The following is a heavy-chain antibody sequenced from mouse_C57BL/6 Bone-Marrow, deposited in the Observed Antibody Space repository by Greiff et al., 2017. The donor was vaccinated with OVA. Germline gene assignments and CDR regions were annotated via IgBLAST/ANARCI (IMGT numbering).Heavy chain of an antibody. D-gene: IGHD1-1*01. CDR2: IHPNSGST. CDR3: AFYYGSSRYAMDY. Sequence: QVQLQQPGTELVKPGASVKLSCKASGYTFTSYWMHWVKQRPGQGLEWIGMIHPNSGSTNYNEKFKSKATLTVDKSSSTAYMQLSSLTSEDSAVYYCAFYYGSSRYAMDYWGQGTSVTVSS. J-gene: IGHJ4*01. V-gene: IGHV1-64*01. CDR1: GYTFTSYW.